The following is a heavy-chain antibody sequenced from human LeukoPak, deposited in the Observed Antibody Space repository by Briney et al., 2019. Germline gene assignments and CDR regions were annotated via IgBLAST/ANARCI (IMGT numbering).Heavy chain of an antibody. D-gene: IGHD5-18*01. CDR2: ISWNSGSI. CDR3: AKGHTYGLGESYLDF. J-gene: IGHJ4*02. V-gene: IGHV3-9*01. CDR1: GYTFDDYA. Sequence: GGSLRLSCGASGYTFDDYAMHWARQAPGKGLEWVSAISWNSGSIGYADSVKGRFTISRDNGKNSLYLQMNSLRTEDTALYYRAKGHTYGLGESYLDFWGQGTLVSVSS.